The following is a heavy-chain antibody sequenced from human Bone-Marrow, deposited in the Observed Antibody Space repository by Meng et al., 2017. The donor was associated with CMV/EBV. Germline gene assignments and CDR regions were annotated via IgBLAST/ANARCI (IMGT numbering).Heavy chain of an antibody. D-gene: IGHD3-9*01. V-gene: IGHV4-31*02. Sequence: SYWSWIRQLPGKGLEWIGFIYYSGSTFYNPSLKSRVTMSVDTSKNQFSLKLSSVTAADTAVYYCARRMYYDILTGYYDCTWFDPWGQGTLVTVSS. CDR1: SY. CDR2: IYYSGST. J-gene: IGHJ5*02. CDR3: ARRMYYDILTGYYDCTWFDP.